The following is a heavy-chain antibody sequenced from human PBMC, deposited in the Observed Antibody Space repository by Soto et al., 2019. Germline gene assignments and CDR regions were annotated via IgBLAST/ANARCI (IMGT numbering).Heavy chain of an antibody. Sequence: SETLSLTCAVSGGSISSGGYSWSWIRQPPGKGLEWIGYIYHSGSTYYNPSLKSRVTISVDRSKNQFSLKLSSVTAADTAVYYFASVGFLEWRNCFDPWGQETRVIVSS. D-gene: IGHD3-3*01. CDR2: IYHSGST. V-gene: IGHV4-30-2*01. CDR1: GGSISSGGYS. CDR3: ASVGFLEWRNCFDP. J-gene: IGHJ5*02.